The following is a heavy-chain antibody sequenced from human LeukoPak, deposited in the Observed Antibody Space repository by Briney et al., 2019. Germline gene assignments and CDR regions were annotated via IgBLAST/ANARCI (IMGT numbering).Heavy chain of an antibody. J-gene: IGHJ6*02. D-gene: IGHD3-16*01. V-gene: IGHV3-30*18. CDR2: ISYDGSNT. Sequence: GGSLRLSCAASGFTFSSYGIHWVRQAPGKGLEWVAVISYDGSNTYYADSVKGRFTISRDNSKNTLYLQMNSLRAEDTAAYYCAKSRAPTWTFYGMDVWGQGTTVTVSS. CDR1: GFTFSSYG. CDR3: AKSRAPTWTFYGMDV.